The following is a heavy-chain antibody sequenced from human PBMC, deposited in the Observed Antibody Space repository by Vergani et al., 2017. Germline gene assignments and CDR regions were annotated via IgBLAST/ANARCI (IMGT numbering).Heavy chain of an antibody. J-gene: IGHJ1*01. CDR2: ISSGGGDI. D-gene: IGHD3-10*01. CDR3: TTAXGLYYLHGEYFQY. Sequence: EVQLLESGGGLVQPGGSRGLSCAGAGFTFDTYTMAYVRQAPGKGLEWVATISSGGGDIFYADSVKGRFTISRDNSKNTIFLQMNSLKDEDTAVYYCTTAXGLYYLHGEYFQYWGRGTLVSVSS. CDR1: GFTFDTYT. V-gene: IGHV3-23*01.